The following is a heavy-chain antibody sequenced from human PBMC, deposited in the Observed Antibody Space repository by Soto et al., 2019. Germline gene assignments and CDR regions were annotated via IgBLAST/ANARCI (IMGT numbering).Heavy chain of an antibody. J-gene: IGHJ4*02. Sequence: SETLSLTCTVSGGSISSYYWSWIRQPPGKGLEWIGYIYYSGSTNYNPSLKSRVTISVDTSKNQFSLKLSSVTAADTAVYCCAKDRLAGGFDYWGQGTLVTVSS. V-gene: IGHV4-59*12. D-gene: IGHD3-16*01. CDR2: IYYSGST. CDR3: AKDRLAGGFDY. CDR1: GGSISSYY.